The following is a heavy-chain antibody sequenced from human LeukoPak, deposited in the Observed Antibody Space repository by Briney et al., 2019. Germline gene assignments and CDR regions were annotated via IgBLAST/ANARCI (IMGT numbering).Heavy chain of an antibody. CDR3: ASGNYDILTGYSDAFDI. CDR2: INPNSGDT. J-gene: IGHJ3*02. CDR1: GYSLTGYY. D-gene: IGHD3-9*01. Sequence: ASVKVSCKASGYSLTGYYIHWERQAPGQGLEWVGWINPNSGDTNYAQKPQGRVTMTTETSTSTAYMELRSLRSDDTAVYYCASGNYDILTGYSDAFDIWGQGTMVTVSS. V-gene: IGHV1-2*02.